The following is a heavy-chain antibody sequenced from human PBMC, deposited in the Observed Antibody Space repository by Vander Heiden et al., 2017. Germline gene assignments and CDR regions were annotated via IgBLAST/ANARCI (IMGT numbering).Heavy chain of an antibody. V-gene: IGHV1-2*02. D-gene: IGHD2-2*01. Sequence: QVQLVQSGAEVKKPGASVKVSCQASGYTFTGYYMHWVRQAPGQGLEWMGWINPNSGGTNYAQKFQGRVTMTRDTSISTAYMELSRLRSDDTAVYYCARVSPDCSSTSCYLDYWGQGTLVTVSS. CDR3: ARVSPDCSSTSCYLDY. J-gene: IGHJ4*02. CDR1: GYTFTGYY. CDR2: INPNSGGT.